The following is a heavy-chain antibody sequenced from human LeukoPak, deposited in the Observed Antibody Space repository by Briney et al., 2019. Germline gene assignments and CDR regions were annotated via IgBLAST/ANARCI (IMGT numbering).Heavy chain of an antibody. J-gene: IGHJ5*02. CDR2: MNPNSGNT. CDR3: ATPAGLDWFDP. CDR1: GYIFTSYD. D-gene: IGHD3-10*01. V-gene: IGHV1-8*01. Sequence: ASVKVSCKASGYIFTSYDINWVRQATGQGLEWMGWMNPNSGNTGYAQKFQGRVTMTRNTSISTAYMELSRLRSDDTAVYYCATPAGLDWFDPWGQGTLVTVSS.